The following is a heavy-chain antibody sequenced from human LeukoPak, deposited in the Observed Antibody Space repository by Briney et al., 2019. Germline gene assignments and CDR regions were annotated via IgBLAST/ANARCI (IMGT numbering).Heavy chain of an antibody. CDR3: ARSVTTATFDI. Sequence: SETLSLTCTVSGGSISSYYWSWIRQPPGKGLEWIGYIYYSGSTNYNPSLKSRVTISVDTSKNQFSLKLSSVTAADTAVYYCARSVTTATFDIWGQGTMVTVSS. CDR2: IYYSGST. D-gene: IGHD4-17*01. V-gene: IGHV4-59*08. CDR1: GGSISSYY. J-gene: IGHJ3*02.